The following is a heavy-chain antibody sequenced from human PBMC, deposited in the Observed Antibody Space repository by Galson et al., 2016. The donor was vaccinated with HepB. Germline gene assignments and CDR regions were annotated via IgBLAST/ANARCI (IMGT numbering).Heavy chain of an antibody. V-gene: IGHV3-30*18. D-gene: IGHD2/OR15-2a*01. Sequence: SLRLSCAGSGFLFSSSGMPWVRQAPGSGLEWVAADSMDGRRKFYSDSVKGRFTISRDNSNNMLFLQMDSLRPDDTAVYYCAKRHEYCPPVGCSVDYWGQGTLVFVSS. CDR2: DSMDGRRK. CDR3: AKRHEYCPPVGCSVDY. CDR1: GFLFSSSG. J-gene: IGHJ4*02.